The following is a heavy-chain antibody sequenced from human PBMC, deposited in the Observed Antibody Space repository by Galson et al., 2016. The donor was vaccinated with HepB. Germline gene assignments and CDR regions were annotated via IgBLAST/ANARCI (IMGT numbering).Heavy chain of an antibody. CDR2: ISPYNGYR. D-gene: IGHD2-2*01. V-gene: IGHV1-18*01. CDR1: GYTFNSHG. Sequence: SVKVSCKASGYTFNSHGISWVRQAPGQGLEWMGWISPYNGYRKFAQNFRGRVSMTTDTSTNTAYMELRNLRSDDTATYYCARDQKRVGGLHLVLVPAAPSDGMYVWGKGTTVIVSS. J-gene: IGHJ6*04. CDR3: ARDQKRVGGLHLVLVPAAPSDGMYV.